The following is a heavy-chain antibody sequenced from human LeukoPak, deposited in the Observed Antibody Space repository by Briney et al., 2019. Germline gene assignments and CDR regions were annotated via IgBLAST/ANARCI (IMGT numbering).Heavy chain of an antibody. CDR3: ARERRVTTHFDY. CDR2: INPSGGST. D-gene: IGHD4-17*01. CDR1: GYTFTSYY. V-gene: IGHV1-46*01. J-gene: IGHJ4*02. Sequence: ASVKVSCKASGYTFTSYYMHWVRQAPGQGLEWMGIINPSGGSTSYAQKFQGRVTMTRGMSTSTVYMELSSLRSEDTAVYYCARERRVTTHFDYWGQGTLVTVSS.